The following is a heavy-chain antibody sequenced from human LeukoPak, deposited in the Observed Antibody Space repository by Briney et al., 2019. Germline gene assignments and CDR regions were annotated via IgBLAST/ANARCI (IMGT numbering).Heavy chain of an antibody. V-gene: IGHV1-46*01. CDR2: INPSGGST. D-gene: IGHD4-11*01. Sequence: ASVTVSFTASGYTFTIYYMHWVRQAPGQGLEWMGIINPSGGSTSYAQKFQGRVTMTRDTSTSTVYMELSSLRSEDTAVYYCARGENDYSNYYWGQGTLVTVSS. J-gene: IGHJ4*02. CDR1: GYTFTIYY. CDR3: ARGENDYSNYY.